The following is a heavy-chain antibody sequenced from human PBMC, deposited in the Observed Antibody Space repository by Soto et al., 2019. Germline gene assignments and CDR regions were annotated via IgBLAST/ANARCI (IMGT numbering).Heavy chain of an antibody. CDR3: AAEYYYGSSDPKGRID. CDR2: ISACNGNT. Sequence: ASVEVSCKASGYTFTSYGISWVRQAPGQGLEWIGLISACNGNTNYAQKLQGRVTMTTDISTSTAYMELSSLRSEDTAVYYCAAEYYYGSSDPKGRIDWGQGTLVTVSS. CDR1: GYTFTSYG. V-gene: IGHV1-18*01. J-gene: IGHJ4*02. D-gene: IGHD3-22*01.